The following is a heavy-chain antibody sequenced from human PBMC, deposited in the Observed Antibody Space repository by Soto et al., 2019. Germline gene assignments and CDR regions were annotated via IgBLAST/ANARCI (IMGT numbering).Heavy chain of an antibody. CDR1: GFNFSRLS. V-gene: IGHV3-21*01. Sequence: GESLKLSFAAPGFNFSRLSMNWVRQAPGKGLEWVSSISPTSEYMYHADSVKGRSAISRDNAKNSLYLQMDSLRADDTAVYYCARALTYYYDIDYWGQGT. D-gene: IGHD3-22*01. CDR2: ISPTSEYM. CDR3: ARALTYYYDIDY. J-gene: IGHJ4*02.